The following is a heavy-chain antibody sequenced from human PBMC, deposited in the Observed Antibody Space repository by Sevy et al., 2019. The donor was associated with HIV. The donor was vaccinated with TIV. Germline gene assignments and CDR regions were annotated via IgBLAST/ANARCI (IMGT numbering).Heavy chain of an antibody. Sequence: GGSLRLSCSASGFTFSNYAMHWVRQSPGKGLQYVSSFFTNGGNTYYADSVKGRFTISRDNSKNTLYLQMSSLRTEDTAVYYCVKDLLSGGDWEAFHIWGLWTMVTVSS. D-gene: IGHD2-21*02. CDR1: GFTFSNYA. CDR3: VKDLLSGGDWEAFHI. J-gene: IGHJ3*02. CDR2: FFTNGGNT. V-gene: IGHV3-64D*06.